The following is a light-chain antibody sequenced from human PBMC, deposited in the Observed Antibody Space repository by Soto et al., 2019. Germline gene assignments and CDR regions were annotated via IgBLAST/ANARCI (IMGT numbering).Light chain of an antibody. J-gene: IGLJ2*01. CDR2: SNN. CDR3: AAWDDSLNAYVV. Sequence: QSVLTQPPSASGTPGQRVTISCSGSSSNIGSNTVNWYQQLPGTAPKLLIYSNNQRPSGVPDRFSGSKSGTSASLAISGLQYEDEADYYCAAWDDSLNAYVVFGGGTKVTVL. CDR1: SSNIGSNT. V-gene: IGLV1-44*01.